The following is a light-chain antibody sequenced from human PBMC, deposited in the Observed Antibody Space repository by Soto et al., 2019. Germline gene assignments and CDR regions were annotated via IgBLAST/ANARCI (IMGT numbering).Light chain of an antibody. Sequence: DIQMTQSPSSLSASVEDRVIITCRASQSISNHLNWYQQKPGKAPKLLIFAASSLQSGVPSRFSGSRSGPDFTLTISSRQPEDLATYYCQQSESSTGTFGQGTKVDIK. CDR2: AAS. CDR1: QSISNH. J-gene: IGKJ1*01. CDR3: QQSESSTGT. V-gene: IGKV1-39*01.